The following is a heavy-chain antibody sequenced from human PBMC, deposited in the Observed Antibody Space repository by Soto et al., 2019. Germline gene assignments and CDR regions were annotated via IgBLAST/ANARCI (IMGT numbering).Heavy chain of an antibody. D-gene: IGHD5-12*01. CDR2: ISGSGGST. V-gene: IGHV3-23*01. J-gene: IGHJ4*02. CDR1: GFTFSSYA. CDR3: AKASWGYSCYDYYLEYFDY. Sequence: EVQLLESGGGLVQPGGSLRLSCAASGFTFSSYAMSWVRQAPGKGLEWVSAISGSGGSTYYADSVKGRFTISRDKSKNTLHLKMNSLRAEDTAVYHCAKASWGYSCYDYYLEYFDYWGQGTPVNVSS.